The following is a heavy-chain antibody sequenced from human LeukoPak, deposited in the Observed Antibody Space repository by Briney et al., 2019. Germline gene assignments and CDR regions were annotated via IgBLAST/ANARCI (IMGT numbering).Heavy chain of an antibody. V-gene: IGHV3-7*01. J-gene: IGHJ4*02. D-gene: IGHD1-1*01. CDR3: ARDKIEGPTKLDY. CDR2: IKQDESEK. Sequence: GGSLRLSCAASGFTLSSYWMSWVRHSPGEGLEWVANIKQDESEKYYVDTVKGRFTTSRDNDKNSLYLQMNSLRAQDTDVYYCARDKIEGPTKLDYWGQGILVSVS. CDR1: GFTLSSYW.